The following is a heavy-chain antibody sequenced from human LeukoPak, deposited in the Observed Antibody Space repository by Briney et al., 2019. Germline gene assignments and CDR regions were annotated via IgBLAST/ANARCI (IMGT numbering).Heavy chain of an antibody. D-gene: IGHD3-9*01. J-gene: IGHJ6*02. Sequence: SETLSLTCAVYGGSFSGYYWSWIRQPPGKGLEWIGEINHSGSTNHNPSLKSRVTISVDTSKNQFSLKLSSVTAADTAVYYCARVTGILTGYSGPYGMDVWGQGTTVTVSS. CDR1: GGSFSGYY. V-gene: IGHV4-34*01. CDR3: ARVTGILTGYSGPYGMDV. CDR2: INHSGST.